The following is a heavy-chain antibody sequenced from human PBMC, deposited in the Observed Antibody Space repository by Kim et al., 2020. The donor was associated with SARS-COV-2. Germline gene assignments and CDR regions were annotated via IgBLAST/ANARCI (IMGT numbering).Heavy chain of an antibody. J-gene: IGHJ4*02. V-gene: IGHV4-39*01. CDR3: ASPGSVLRYFDWLFFFDY. D-gene: IGHD3-9*01. Sequence: SETLSLTCTVSGGSISSSSYYWGWIRQPPGKGLEWIGSIYYSGSTYYNPSLKSRVTISVDTSKNQFSLKLSSVTAADTAVYYCASPGSVLRYFDWLFFFDYWGQGTLVTVSS. CDR1: GGSISSSSYY. CDR2: IYYSGST.